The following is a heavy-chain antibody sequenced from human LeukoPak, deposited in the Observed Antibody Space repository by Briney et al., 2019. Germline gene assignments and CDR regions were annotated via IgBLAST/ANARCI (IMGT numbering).Heavy chain of an antibody. J-gene: IGHJ4*02. CDR1: GFTFSSYG. D-gene: IGHD3-22*01. CDR2: ISYDGSNK. Sequence: GGSLRLSCAASGFTFSSYGMHWVRQAPGKGLEWVAVISYDGSNKYYADSVKGRFTISRDNSKNTLYLQMNSLRAEDTAVYYCAKGRSVVMNPLDYWGQGTLVTVSS. CDR3: AKGRSVVMNPLDY. V-gene: IGHV3-30*18.